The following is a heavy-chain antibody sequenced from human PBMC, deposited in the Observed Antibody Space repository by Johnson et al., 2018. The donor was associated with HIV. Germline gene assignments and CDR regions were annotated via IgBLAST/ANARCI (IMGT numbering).Heavy chain of an antibody. V-gene: IGHV3-74*01. CDR2: INSDGSST. J-gene: IGHJ3*01. CDR3: ARESGYSSGPDAFDL. CDR1: GFTFSSYW. D-gene: IGHD6-19*01. Sequence: VHLVESGGGLVQPGGSLRLSCAASGFTFSSYWMHWVRQAPGKGLVWVSRINSDGSSTSYADSVKGRITISRDNAKNTLYLQMNSLRAEDTAVYYCARESGYSSGPDAFDLWGQGTMVTVSS.